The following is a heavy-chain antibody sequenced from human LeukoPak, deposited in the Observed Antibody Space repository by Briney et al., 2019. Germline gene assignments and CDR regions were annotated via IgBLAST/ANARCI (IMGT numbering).Heavy chain of an antibody. V-gene: IGHV1-69*01. CDR2: IIPIFGTA. J-gene: IGHJ6*04. CDR1: GGTFNNYA. D-gene: IGHD2-2*01. CDR3: ARDRYCSSTSCDYYYYGMDV. Sequence: SGGTFNNYAISWXRQAPGQGLEGMGGIIPIFGTANYAQKFQCRVTITADESTSTAYIELSSLRSDDTAVYYCARDRYCSSTSCDYYYYGMDVWGKGTTVTVSS.